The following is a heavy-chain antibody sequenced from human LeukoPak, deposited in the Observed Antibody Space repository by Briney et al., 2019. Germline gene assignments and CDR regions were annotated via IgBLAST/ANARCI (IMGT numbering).Heavy chain of an antibody. CDR3: AKDWAAGGPHYFDF. CDR2: ISYEGSNK. D-gene: IGHD3-16*01. J-gene: IGHJ4*02. Sequence: GTSLRLSCTASGFTFSSFGMHWVRQAPGKGLEWVAVISYEGSNKYYTDSVKGRFSISRDNSKNTLYLQMNSLRAEDTAVYYCAKDWAAGGPHYFDFWGQGTLVTVSS. V-gene: IGHV3-30*18. CDR1: GFTFSSFG.